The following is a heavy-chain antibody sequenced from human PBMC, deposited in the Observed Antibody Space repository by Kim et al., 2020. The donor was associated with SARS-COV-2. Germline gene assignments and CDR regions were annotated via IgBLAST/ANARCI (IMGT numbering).Heavy chain of an antibody. CDR3: ASSVAVDSNWFDP. J-gene: IGHJ5*02. Sequence: SQTLSLTCAISGDSVSSNSGAWNWIRQSPSRGLEWLGRTYYRSKWYSDYAVSVKSRITINPDTSKNQFSLQLNSVTPEDTAMYFCASSVAVDSNWFDPWGQGTLVTVSS. CDR2: TYYRSKWYS. V-gene: IGHV6-1*01. D-gene: IGHD6-19*01. CDR1: GDSVSSNSGA.